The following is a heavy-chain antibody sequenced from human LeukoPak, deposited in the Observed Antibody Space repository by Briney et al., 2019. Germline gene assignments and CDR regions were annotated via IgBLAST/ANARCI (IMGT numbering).Heavy chain of an antibody. CDR2: INPNSGGT. V-gene: IGHV1-2*06. J-gene: IGHJ3*02. Sequence: GASVKVSCKASGYTFTGYYIHWVRQAPGQGLEWMGRINPNSGGTNYAQKFQGRVTMTRDTSISTAYMDLSSLRSDDTAVYCCTREDDSSGYRPFDIWGQGTMVTVSS. D-gene: IGHD3-22*01. CDR3: TREDDSSGYRPFDI. CDR1: GYTFTGYY.